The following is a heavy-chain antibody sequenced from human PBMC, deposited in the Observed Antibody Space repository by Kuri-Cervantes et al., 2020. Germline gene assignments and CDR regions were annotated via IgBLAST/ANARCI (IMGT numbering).Heavy chain of an antibody. V-gene: IGHV4-38-2*01. CDR1: GYSISSGYY. J-gene: IGHJ6*03. CDR3: AAGYSGYDSHYYYYMDV. CDR2: IYHSGST. D-gene: IGHD5-12*01. Sequence: SETLSLTCAVSGYSISSGYYWGWIRQPPGKGLEWIGSIYHSGSTYYNPSLKSRVTISVDTSKNQFSLKLSSVTAADTAVYYCAAGYSGYDSHYYYYMDVWGKGTTVTVS.